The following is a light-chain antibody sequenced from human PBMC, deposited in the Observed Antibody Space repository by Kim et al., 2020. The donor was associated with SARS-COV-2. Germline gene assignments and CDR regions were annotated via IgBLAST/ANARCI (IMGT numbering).Light chain of an antibody. CDR2: TAS. Sequence: DIQMTQSPSSVSASVGDRVTITCRASQSIRSYLNWYHQKPGKAPRALIYTASTLQTGVPSRFSGSGSGTDFTLTISSLQPEDCGTYYCQQTFSIPYTLGQGTKVDIK. J-gene: IGKJ2*01. CDR1: QSIRSY. CDR3: QQTFSIPYT. V-gene: IGKV1-39*01.